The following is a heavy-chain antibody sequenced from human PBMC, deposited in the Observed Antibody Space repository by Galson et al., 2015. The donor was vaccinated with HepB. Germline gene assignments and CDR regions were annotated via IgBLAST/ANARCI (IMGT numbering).Heavy chain of an antibody. CDR2: VSGSGRAI. V-gene: IGHV3-11*01. CDR1: GVTFSDYD. D-gene: IGHD6-13*01. CDR3: ARAPRAQRGFSSWYDYFDF. Sequence: SLRLSCAASGVTFSDYDINWIRQAPGKGLEWVSYVSGSGRAIYYGDSVRGRFAISRDNAKNSLYLHMDGLRADDTAVYYCARAPRAQRGFSSWYDYFDFWGQGTLVTVSS. J-gene: IGHJ4*02.